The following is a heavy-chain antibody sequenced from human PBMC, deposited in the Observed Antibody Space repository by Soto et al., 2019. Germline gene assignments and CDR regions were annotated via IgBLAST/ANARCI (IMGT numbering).Heavy chain of an antibody. V-gene: IGHV1-3*01. CDR2: INAGNGNT. CDR3: AREAYDYIWGSAAFDI. CDR1: GYTFTSYA. J-gene: IGHJ3*02. D-gene: IGHD3-16*01. Sequence: RASVKVSCKASGYTFTSYAMHWVRQAPGQRLEWMGWINAGNGNTKYSQKFQGRVTITRDTSASTAYMELSSLRSEDTAVYYCAREAYDYIWGSAAFDIWGQGTMVTVSS.